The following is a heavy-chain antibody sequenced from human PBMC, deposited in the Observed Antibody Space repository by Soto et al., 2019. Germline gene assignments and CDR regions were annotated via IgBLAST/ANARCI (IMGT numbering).Heavy chain of an antibody. CDR1: GGSFSGYY. D-gene: IGHD3-22*01. Sequence: SETLSLTCAVYGGSFSGYYWSWIRQPPGKGLEWIGEINHSGSTNYNPSLKSRVTISVDTSKNQFSLKLSSVTAADTAVYYCAIIMSSGYYGNWFDPWGQGTLVTVSS. CDR2: INHSGST. J-gene: IGHJ5*02. CDR3: AIIMSSGYYGNWFDP. V-gene: IGHV4-34*01.